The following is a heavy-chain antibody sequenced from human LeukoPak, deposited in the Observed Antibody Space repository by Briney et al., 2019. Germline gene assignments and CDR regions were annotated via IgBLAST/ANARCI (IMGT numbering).Heavy chain of an antibody. Sequence: ASVKVSCKASGYTFTGYYMHWVRQAPGQGLEWMGWINPNSGGTNYAQKFQGRVTMTRDTSISTAYMELSSLRSEDTAVYYCARDPKTGYLDYWGQGTLVTVSS. CDR2: INPNSGGT. V-gene: IGHV1-2*02. CDR3: ARDPKTGYLDY. D-gene: IGHD1-14*01. J-gene: IGHJ4*02. CDR1: GYTFTGYY.